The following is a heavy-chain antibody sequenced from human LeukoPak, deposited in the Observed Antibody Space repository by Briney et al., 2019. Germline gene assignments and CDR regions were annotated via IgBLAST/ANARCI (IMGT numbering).Heavy chain of an antibody. D-gene: IGHD3-10*01. CDR2: INPSGGST. CDR3: ARALFPITKYYYGSGSHLQTDY. V-gene: IGHV1-8*02. J-gene: IGHJ4*02. CDR1: GYTFTSYD. Sequence: RGASVKVSCKASGYTFTSYDINWVRQATGQGLEWMGIINPSGGSTSYAQKFQGRITMTRNTSISTAYMELSSLRSEDTAVYYCARALFPITKYYYGSGSHLQTDYWGQGTLVTVSS.